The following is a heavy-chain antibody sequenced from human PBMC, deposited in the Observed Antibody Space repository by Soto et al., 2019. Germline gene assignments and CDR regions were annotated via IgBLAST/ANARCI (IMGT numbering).Heavy chain of an antibody. CDR2: VNPDTGAT. CDR1: GYTFVAFD. V-gene: IGHV1-8*01. J-gene: IGHJ4*02. CDR3: VRQAGGASTPGDDY. D-gene: IGHD2-15*01. Sequence: QVQLVQSGAEVKKPGASVKVSCKASGYTFVAFDIAWVRQASGQGLEWVGWVNPDTGATAYKREFQGRLSMTRDTSINTVYMELSSLTPDDTAMYFCVRQAGGASTPGDDYWGQGTLVTVSP.